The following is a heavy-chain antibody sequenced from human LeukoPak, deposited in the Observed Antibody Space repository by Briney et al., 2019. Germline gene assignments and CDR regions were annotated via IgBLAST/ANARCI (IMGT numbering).Heavy chain of an antibody. CDR2: IYSGGST. CDR3: ARATGYSSSWQNYYYYYMDV. Sequence: GGSLRLSCAASGFTVSSNYMSWVRQAPGKGLEWVSVIYSGGSTYYADSVKGRFTISRDNSKNTLYLQMSSLRSEDTAVYYCARATGYSSSWQNYYYYYMDVWGKGTTVTVSS. CDR1: GFTVSSNY. D-gene: IGHD6-13*01. J-gene: IGHJ6*03. V-gene: IGHV3-53*05.